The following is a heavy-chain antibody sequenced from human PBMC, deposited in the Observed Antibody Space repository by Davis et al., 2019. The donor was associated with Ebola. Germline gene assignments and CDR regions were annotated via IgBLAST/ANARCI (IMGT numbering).Heavy chain of an antibody. Sequence: AASVKVSCKASGYTFTSYGISWVRQAPGQGLEWMGWISAYNGNTNYAQKLQGRVTMTTDTSTSTAYMELRSLRSDDTAVYYCARELRNYYGSGSGLDPWGQGTLVTVSS. CDR1: GYTFTSYG. V-gene: IGHV1-18*01. CDR3: ARELRNYYGSGSGLDP. D-gene: IGHD3-10*01. J-gene: IGHJ5*02. CDR2: ISAYNGNT.